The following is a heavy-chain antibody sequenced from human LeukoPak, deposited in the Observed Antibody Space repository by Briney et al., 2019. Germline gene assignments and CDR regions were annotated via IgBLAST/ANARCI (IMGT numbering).Heavy chain of an antibody. V-gene: IGHV3-33*06. CDR2: IWHDGSYK. D-gene: IGHD6-6*01. CDR1: GFIFSSYG. CDR3: AKDAKGSYNWFDP. Sequence: PGRSLRLSCTASGFIFSSYGMHWVRQAPGKGLEWVAVIWHDGSYKYSADSVKGRFTISRDNSKNTLYLQMDSLRAEDTALYYCAKDAKGSYNWFDPWGQGTLVIVSS. J-gene: IGHJ5*02.